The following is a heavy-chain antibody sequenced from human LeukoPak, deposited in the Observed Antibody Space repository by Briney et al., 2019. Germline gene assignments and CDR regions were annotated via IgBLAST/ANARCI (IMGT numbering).Heavy chain of an antibody. CDR3: ARLINNDNSGHADTFDM. V-gene: IGHV4-59*11. CDR2: IDYSGST. CDR1: GGSMRSHY. Sequence: SETLSLTCTVSGGSMRSHYWSWIRQTPGKGLKWIGYIDYSGSTRYNPSLQSRVTISVDTSKNQFSLKLTSVTATDTAVYYCARLINNDNSGHADTFDMWGQGTVVTVFS. D-gene: IGHD3-22*01. J-gene: IGHJ3*02.